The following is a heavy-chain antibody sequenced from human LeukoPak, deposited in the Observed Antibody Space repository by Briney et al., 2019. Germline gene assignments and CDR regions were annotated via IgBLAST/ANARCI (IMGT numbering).Heavy chain of an antibody. J-gene: IGHJ3*02. CDR3: ARRRRKLRYFDWLPDHDAFDI. CDR2: INSDGSST. V-gene: IGHV3-74*01. CDR1: GFTFSSYW. D-gene: IGHD3-9*01. Sequence: GGSLRLSCAASGFTFSSYWMHWVRQAPGKGLVWVSRINSDGSSTSYADSVKGRFTISRDYAKNTLYLQMNSLRAEDTAVYYRARRRRKLRYFDWLPDHDAFDIWGQGTMVTVSS.